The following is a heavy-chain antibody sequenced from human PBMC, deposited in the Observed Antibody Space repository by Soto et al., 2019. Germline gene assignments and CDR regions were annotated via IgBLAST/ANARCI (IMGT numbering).Heavy chain of an antibody. CDR3: ARDGTYYYDSSGYALPDY. J-gene: IGHJ4*02. D-gene: IGHD3-22*01. CDR1: GFTFGSYP. V-gene: IGHV3-30-3*01. Sequence: QVQLVESGGGVVQPGRSLRLSCAASGFTFGSYPLPWVRQPPAKGREWGAVISYDGSNKYYADSVKARFTISRDNSKNTLYLQMNSLRAEDTAVYYCARDGTYYYDSSGYALPDYWGQGTLVTVSS. CDR2: ISYDGSNK.